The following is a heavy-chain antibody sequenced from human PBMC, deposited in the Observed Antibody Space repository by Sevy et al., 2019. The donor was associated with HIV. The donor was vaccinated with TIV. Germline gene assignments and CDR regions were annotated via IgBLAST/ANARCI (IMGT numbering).Heavy chain of an antibody. CDR3: AGLGTCHGGVCPPFDY. D-gene: IGHD2-8*02. Sequence: GGSLRLSCAASGFNFSTFGMHWVRQAPGKGLEWVAFIRYDGNNKYYEDYVKGRFTISRDNSKNTLYLEMNSLRAEDTAVYYCAGLGTCHGGVCPPFDYWGQGTLVTVSS. CDR1: GFNFSTFG. V-gene: IGHV3-30*02. J-gene: IGHJ4*02. CDR2: IRYDGNNK.